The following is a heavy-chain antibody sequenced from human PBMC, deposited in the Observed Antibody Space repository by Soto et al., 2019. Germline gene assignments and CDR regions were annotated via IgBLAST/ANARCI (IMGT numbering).Heavy chain of an antibody. D-gene: IGHD2-2*01. CDR1: GYTFSDYY. Sequence: GSVKVSCKAAGYTFSDYYINWVRQAPGQGLEWMGWIDPRNGGTKYAQKFQDRFSMTTDTSTSTASMEPRRLRSDDTAVFFCARVRYRNVIHAWGQGTLVTVS. CDR3: ARVRYRNVIHA. V-gene: IGHV1-2*02. J-gene: IGHJ4*02. CDR2: IDPRNGGT.